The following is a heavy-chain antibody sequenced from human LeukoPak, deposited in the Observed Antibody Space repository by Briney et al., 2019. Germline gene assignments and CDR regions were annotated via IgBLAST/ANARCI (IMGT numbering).Heavy chain of an antibody. CDR1: GASISSGDYS. CDR2: IYYSGST. V-gene: IGHV4-30-4*01. CDR3: AFSVAGTRANY. J-gene: IGHJ4*02. Sequence: SETLSLTCTVSGASISSGDYSWSWIRQPPGKGLEWIGYIYYSGSTDYNPSLKSRVIISVDTSKNQFSLKLSSVTAADTAVYYCAFSVAGTRANYWGQGTLVTVSS. D-gene: IGHD6-19*01.